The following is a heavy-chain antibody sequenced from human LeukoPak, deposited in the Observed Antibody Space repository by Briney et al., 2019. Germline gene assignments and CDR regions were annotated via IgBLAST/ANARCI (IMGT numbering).Heavy chain of an antibody. CDR2: ISSSSYI. V-gene: IGHV3-21*01. D-gene: IGHD6-19*01. CDR3: ARVGESQWLEGSDLFDP. Sequence: PGGSLRLSCAPSGFTFSSYSMNWVRQAPGKGLEWVSSISSSSYIFYADSVKGRFPISRDHAKNSLYLQMVSLRAEDTAVYYCARVGESQWLEGSDLFDPWGQGTLVTVSS. J-gene: IGHJ5*02. CDR1: GFTFSSYS.